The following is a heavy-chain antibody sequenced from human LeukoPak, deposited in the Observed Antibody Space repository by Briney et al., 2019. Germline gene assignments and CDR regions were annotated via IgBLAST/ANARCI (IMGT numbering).Heavy chain of an antibody. Sequence: PSETLSLTCGVHGGSFTGYYWSWIRQPPGKGLEWIGEINHSGSTNYNPSLKSRVTISVDASKNLFSLELRSVSAADTAVYYCARSYSSSWYGYFQHWGQGTLVTVSS. CDR2: INHSGST. CDR1: GGSFTGYY. CDR3: ARSYSSSWYGYFQH. J-gene: IGHJ1*01. V-gene: IGHV4-34*01. D-gene: IGHD6-13*01.